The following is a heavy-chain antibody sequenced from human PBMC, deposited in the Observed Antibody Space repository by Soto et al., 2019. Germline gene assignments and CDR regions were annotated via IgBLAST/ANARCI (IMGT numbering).Heavy chain of an antibody. CDR2: IKNDGSST. D-gene: IGHD6-13*01. V-gene: IGHV3-74*01. Sequence: GGSLRLSCASSGFAFSNHWMHLLRQAPGKGLLWVARIKNDGSSTSYADSVKGRFTISRDNSKNTLYLQMNSLRAEDTAVYYCAKGIFTAGIIHRYYYYGMDVWGQGTTVTVSS. CDR3: AKGIFTAGIIHRYYYYGMDV. CDR1: GFAFSNHW. J-gene: IGHJ6*02.